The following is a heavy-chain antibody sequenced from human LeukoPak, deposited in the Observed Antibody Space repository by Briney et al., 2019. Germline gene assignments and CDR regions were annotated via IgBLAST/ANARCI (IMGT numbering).Heavy chain of an antibody. D-gene: IGHD1-26*01. V-gene: IGHV3-74*01. CDR2: INTYGSTP. J-gene: IGHJ4*02. CDR3: ARSSGSNLPVDC. CDR1: GFTFSSYW. Sequence: GGSLTLSCAASGFTFSSYWMHWVRQAPGKGLVWISGINTYGSTPSYAASVKGRFTITSDNANNTLYLQMCSLRTDDTALYYDARSSGSNLPVDCWGQGTLVAVST.